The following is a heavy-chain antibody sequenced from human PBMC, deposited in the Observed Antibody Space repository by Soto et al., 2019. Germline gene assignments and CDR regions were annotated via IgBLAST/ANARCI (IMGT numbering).Heavy chain of an antibody. CDR1: GFTFSSYG. J-gene: IGHJ4*02. Sequence: QVHLVESGGGVVQPGRSLRLSCAASGFTFSSYGMHWVRQAPGKGLEWVAVISYDGSNKYYADSVKGRFTISRDNSKNXXLLQMNSLRAEDTAVYYCAKGAPYCSGGSCYYFDYWGQGTLVTVSS. CDR2: ISYDGSNK. CDR3: AKGAPYCSGGSCYYFDY. V-gene: IGHV3-30*18. D-gene: IGHD2-15*01.